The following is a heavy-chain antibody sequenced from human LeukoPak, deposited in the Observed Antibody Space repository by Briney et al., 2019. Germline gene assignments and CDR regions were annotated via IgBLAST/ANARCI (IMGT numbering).Heavy chain of an antibody. V-gene: IGHV3-74*01. Sequence: PGGSLRLSCAASGFTFSSYAMSWVRQAPGKGLVWVSRINSDGSSTSYADSVKGRFTISRDNAKNTLYLQMNSLRAEDTAVYYCARGYYDHCFDYWGQGTLVTVSS. CDR2: INSDGSST. CDR3: ARGYYDHCFDY. CDR1: GFTFSSYA. J-gene: IGHJ4*02. D-gene: IGHD1-26*01.